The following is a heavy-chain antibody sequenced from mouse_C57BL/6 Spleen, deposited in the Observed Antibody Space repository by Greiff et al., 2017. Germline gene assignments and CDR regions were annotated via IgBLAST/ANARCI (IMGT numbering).Heavy chain of an antibody. D-gene: IGHD1-1*01. Sequence: VQLQQSGAELVKPGASVKLSCTASGFNIKDYYMHWVKQRTEQGLEWIGRIDPEDGETKYAPKFQGQATITADTSSNTADLQLSSLTSEDTAVYYCARNFYYGSSYGLDYWGQGTTLTVSS. J-gene: IGHJ2*01. CDR2: IDPEDGET. CDR1: GFNIKDYY. V-gene: IGHV14-2*01. CDR3: ARNFYYGSSYGLDY.